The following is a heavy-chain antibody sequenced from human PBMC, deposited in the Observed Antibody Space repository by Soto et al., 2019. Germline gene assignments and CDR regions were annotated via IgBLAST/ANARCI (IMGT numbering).Heavy chain of an antibody. V-gene: IGHV4-4*02. Sequence: QVQLQESGPGLVRPSWALSVTCAVSGDSISRSHWWSLVRQSPGKGLEWIGEISHSGITNYNPSPKSRVTSSGDKSKNQLSLKLTSVTAADTAVYYCARVRYDRSGFDHWGQGTLVSVSS. CDR3: ARVRYDRSGFDH. CDR1: GDSISRSHW. J-gene: IGHJ4*02. D-gene: IGHD3-22*01. CDR2: ISHSGIT.